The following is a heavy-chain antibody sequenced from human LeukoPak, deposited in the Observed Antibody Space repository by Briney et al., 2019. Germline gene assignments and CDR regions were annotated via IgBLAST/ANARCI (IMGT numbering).Heavy chain of an antibody. Sequence: ASVKGSCKASGYTFTSYFMHWVRQAPGQGLEWMGTINPNDGSTFYAQNFQGRVTMTRDTSTSTFYMELSSLRSEDTAVYYCARARGYSGYHPIDYWGQGTLVTVSS. CDR2: INPNDGST. V-gene: IGHV1-46*01. CDR1: GYTFTSYF. J-gene: IGHJ4*02. CDR3: ARARGYSGYHPIDY. D-gene: IGHD5-12*01.